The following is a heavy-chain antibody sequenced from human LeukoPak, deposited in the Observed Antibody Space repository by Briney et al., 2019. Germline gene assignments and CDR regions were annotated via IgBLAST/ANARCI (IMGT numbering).Heavy chain of an antibody. V-gene: IGHV4-30-2*01. CDR1: GGSISSGGYP. D-gene: IGHD2-15*01. CDR3: ARDGWPSNYGMDV. Sequence: SQTLSLTCAVSGGSISSGGYPWSWIRQPPGKGLEWIGYIYHSGSTYYNPSLKSRVTISVDRSKNQFSLKLSSVTAADTAVYYCARDGWPSNYGMDVWGQGTTVTVSS. J-gene: IGHJ6*02. CDR2: IYHSGST.